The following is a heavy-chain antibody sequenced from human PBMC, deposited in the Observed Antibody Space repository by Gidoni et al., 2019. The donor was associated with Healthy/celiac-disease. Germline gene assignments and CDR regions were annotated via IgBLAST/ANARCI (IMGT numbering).Heavy chain of an antibody. Sequence: QVQLVQSGAEVKKPGSSVKVSCKASGGTFSSYAISWVRQAPGQGLEWMGGIIPIFGTANYAQKFQGRVTITADESTSTAYMELSSLRSEDTAVYYCARDKPAVAGSLAQKDYYYYYMDVWGKGTTVTVSS. CDR3: ARDKPAVAGSLAQKDYYYYYMDV. CDR2: IIPIFGTA. V-gene: IGHV1-69*01. CDR1: GGTFSSYA. D-gene: IGHD2-2*01. J-gene: IGHJ6*03.